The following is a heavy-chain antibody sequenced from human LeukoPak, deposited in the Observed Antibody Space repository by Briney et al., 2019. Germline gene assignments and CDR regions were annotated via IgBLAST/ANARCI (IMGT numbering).Heavy chain of an antibody. CDR1: GGSVSSVNHY. Sequence: SETLSLTCTVSGGSVSSVNHYWSWIRQHPGKGLEWIGYIYYSGSTYYNPSLKSRVTISVDTSKNQFSLKLSSVTAADTAVYYCAREGQKAFDYWGQGTLVTVSS. V-gene: IGHV4-31*03. J-gene: IGHJ4*02. CDR2: IYYSGST. CDR3: AREGQKAFDY.